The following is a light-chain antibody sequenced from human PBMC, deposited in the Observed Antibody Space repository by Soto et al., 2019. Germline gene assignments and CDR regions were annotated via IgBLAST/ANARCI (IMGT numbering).Light chain of an antibody. CDR1: SSDIGGYNY. CDR2: EVS. J-gene: IGLJ3*02. Sequence: QSVLTQPASVSGSPGQSITISCTGTSSDIGGYNYVSWYQQHPGKAPKLMIYEVSNRPSGVSDRFSGSRSGNTASLTISGLQAEDESHYYCISYKSSSTWVFGGGTKVTVL. V-gene: IGLV2-14*01. CDR3: ISYKSSSTWV.